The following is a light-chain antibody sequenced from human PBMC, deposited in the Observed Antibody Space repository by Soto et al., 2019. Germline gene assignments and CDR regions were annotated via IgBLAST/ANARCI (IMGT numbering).Light chain of an antibody. J-gene: IGLJ2*01. Sequence: QSVLTQPASVSGSPGQSITISCTGTSSDVGGYNYVSWYQQHPGKAPKLMIYEVTNRPSGISDRFSASKSGNTASLTISGFQAEDEADYYCNSYTTSSTLVFGGGTKLTVL. V-gene: IGLV2-14*01. CDR1: SSDVGGYNY. CDR3: NSYTTSSTLV. CDR2: EVT.